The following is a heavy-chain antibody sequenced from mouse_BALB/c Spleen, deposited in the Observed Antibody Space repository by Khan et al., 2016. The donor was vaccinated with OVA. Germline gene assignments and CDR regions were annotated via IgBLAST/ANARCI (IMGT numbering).Heavy chain of an antibody. CDR3: ARGRSY. J-gene: IGHJ3*01. Sequence: DVQLQESGPGLVKPSQSLSLTCTVTGFSITSDYAWNWIRQFPGNKLDWMGYITYSGTTSYHPSLKSRISITRDTSKNQFFLQLNSVTTDDTATYYCARGRSYWGQGTLVTVSA. CDR2: ITYSGTT. V-gene: IGHV3-2*02. CDR1: GFSITSDYA.